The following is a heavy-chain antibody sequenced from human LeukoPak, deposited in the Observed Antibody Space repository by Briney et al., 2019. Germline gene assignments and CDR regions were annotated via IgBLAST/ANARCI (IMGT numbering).Heavy chain of an antibody. V-gene: IGHV1-18*01. D-gene: IGHD6-13*01. Sequence: ASVKVSCKASGYTFTSYGISWVRQAPGQGLEWMGWISAYNGNTNYAQKLQGRVTMTTDTSTSTAYMELRSLRSDDTAVYYCARVPCSSSWYVSDYYYYYMDVWGKGTTVTVSS. J-gene: IGHJ6*03. CDR3: ARVPCSSSWYVSDYYYYYMDV. CDR1: GYTFTSYG. CDR2: ISAYNGNT.